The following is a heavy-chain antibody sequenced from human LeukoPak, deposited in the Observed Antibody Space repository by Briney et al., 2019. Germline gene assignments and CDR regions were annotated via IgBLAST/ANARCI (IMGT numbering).Heavy chain of an antibody. CDR2: IYPGEADN. V-gene: IGHV5-51*01. J-gene: IGHJ4*02. Sequence: LGESLKISCKGSGCLFTSYWIGWVRQVPGKGLEGMGIIYPGEADNRYSPSFQGQVTISADTSISTAYLQWSSLKASDTAMYYCVRHVMGCSGGSCYSLIDYWGQGTLVIVSS. CDR1: GCLFTSYW. D-gene: IGHD2-15*01. CDR3: VRHVMGCSGGSCYSLIDY.